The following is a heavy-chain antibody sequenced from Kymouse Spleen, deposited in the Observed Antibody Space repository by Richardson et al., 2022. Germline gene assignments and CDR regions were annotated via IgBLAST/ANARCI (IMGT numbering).Heavy chain of an antibody. V-gene: IGHV3-33*01. CDR3: ARGNWNSNFDY. J-gene: IGHJ4*02. D-gene: IGHD1-1*01,IGHD1-7*01. CDR2: IWYDGSNK. CDR1: GFTFSSYG. Sequence: QVQLVESGGGVVQPGRSLRLSCAASGFTFSSYGMHWVRQAPGKGLEWVAVIWYDGSNKYYADSVKGRFTISRDNSKNTLYLQMNSLRAEDTAVYYCARGNWNSNFDYWGQGTLVTVSS.